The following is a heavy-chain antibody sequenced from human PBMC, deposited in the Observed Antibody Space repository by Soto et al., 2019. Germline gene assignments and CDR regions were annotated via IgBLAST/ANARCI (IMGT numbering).Heavy chain of an antibody. J-gene: IGHJ6*02. V-gene: IGHV4-4*02. CDR1: GDSVSSNSW. CDR3: ARAPRGYGMDV. Sequence: QVQLQESGPRLVKPSGTLSLTCTVSGDSVSSNSWWSGVRQPPGKGLEWIGEIHHSGSTNYNSSLTSRVSISIDKSKNQFSLNLYSVTAADAAVFYCARAPRGYGMDVWGQGTTVSVSS. CDR2: IHHSGST.